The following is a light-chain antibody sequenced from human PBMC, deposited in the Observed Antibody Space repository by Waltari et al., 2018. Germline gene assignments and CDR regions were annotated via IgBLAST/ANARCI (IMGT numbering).Light chain of an antibody. J-gene: IGKJ1*01. V-gene: IGKV3-20*01. CDR2: GAS. Sequence: EIVLTQSPGTLSLSPGERATLSCRASQRVSSSYLAWYQQTPGQAPRLLIYGASSRATGIPDRFSGSGSGTDFTLTISRLEPEDFAVYYCQQYGSSPPTFGQGTKVEIK. CDR1: QRVSSSY. CDR3: QQYGSSPPT.